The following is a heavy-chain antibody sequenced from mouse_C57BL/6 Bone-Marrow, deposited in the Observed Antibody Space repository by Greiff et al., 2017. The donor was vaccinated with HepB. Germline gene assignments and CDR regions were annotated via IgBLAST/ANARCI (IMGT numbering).Heavy chain of an antibody. V-gene: IGHV1-59*01. CDR2: IDPSDSYT. Sequence: QVQLQQPGAELVRPGTSVKLSCKASGYTFTSYWMHWVKQRPGQGLEWIGVIDPSDSYTNYNQKFKGKATLTVDTSSSNAYMQLSSLTSEDSAVYYCAVRRPAWFAYWGQGTLVTVSA. CDR3: AVRRPAWFAY. CDR1: GYTFTSYW. D-gene: IGHD2-14*01. J-gene: IGHJ3*01.